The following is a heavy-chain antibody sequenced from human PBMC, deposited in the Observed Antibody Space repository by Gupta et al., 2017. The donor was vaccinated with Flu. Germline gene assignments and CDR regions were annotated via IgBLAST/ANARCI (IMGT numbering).Heavy chain of an antibody. J-gene: IGHJ4*02. CDR3: AKSDGNLDFWSGYYTDQ. Sequence: TRQPAGKGREWIGRIYANGSTKYNPSHNSRFAISVDTSKNQFSLNLRSEVAADTAVYYCAKSDGNLDFWSGYYTDQWGRGTLVTVSS. V-gene: IGHV4-4*07. D-gene: IGHD3-3*01. CDR2: IYANGST.